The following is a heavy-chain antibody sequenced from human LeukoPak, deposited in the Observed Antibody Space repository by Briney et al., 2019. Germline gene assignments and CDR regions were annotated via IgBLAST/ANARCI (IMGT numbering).Heavy chain of an antibody. J-gene: IGHJ4*02. V-gene: IGHV3-23*01. Sequence: GGSLRLSCAASGFTVSSNHMSWVRQAPGKGLEWVSGIGISGVTTYYADSVKGRFTISRDNSKNTLYLQMNSLRAEDTAFYYCAKDHGSGSYYNLPDYWGQGTLVTVSS. D-gene: IGHD3-10*01. CDR1: GFTVSSNH. CDR3: AKDHGSGSYYNLPDY. CDR2: IGISGVTT.